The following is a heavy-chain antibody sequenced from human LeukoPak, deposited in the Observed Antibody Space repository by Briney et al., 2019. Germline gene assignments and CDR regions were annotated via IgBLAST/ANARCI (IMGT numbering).Heavy chain of an antibody. V-gene: IGHV1-69*06. Sequence: GTSVKVSCKASGGTFSSYAISWVRQAHGQGHEWMGGIIPIFGTANYAQKFQGRVTITADKSTSTDYMELSSLRSEDTAVYYCARSPRWYSSSWGFDWFDPWGQGTLVTVSS. CDR1: GGTFSSYA. J-gene: IGHJ5*02. CDR3: ARSPRWYSSSWGFDWFDP. CDR2: IIPIFGTA. D-gene: IGHD6-13*01.